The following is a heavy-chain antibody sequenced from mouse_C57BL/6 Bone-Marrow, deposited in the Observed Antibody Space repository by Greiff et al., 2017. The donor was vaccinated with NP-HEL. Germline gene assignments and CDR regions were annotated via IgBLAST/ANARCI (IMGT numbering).Heavy chain of an antibody. J-gene: IGHJ4*01. CDR1: GYAFTNYL. D-gene: IGHD1-1*01. CDR3: AGYYYGSSPLAMDY. Sequence: QVQLKQSGAELVRPGTSVKVSCKASGYAFTNYLIEWVKQRPGQGLEWIGVINPGSGGTNYNEKFKGKATLTADKSSSTAYMQLSSLTSEDSAVYFCAGYYYGSSPLAMDYWGQGTSVTVSS. V-gene: IGHV1-54*01. CDR2: INPGSGGT.